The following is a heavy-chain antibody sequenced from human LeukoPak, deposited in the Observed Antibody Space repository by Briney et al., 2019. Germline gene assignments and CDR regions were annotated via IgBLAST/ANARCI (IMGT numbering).Heavy chain of an antibody. Sequence: PSETLSLTRTVSGGSISSYYWSWIRQPPGKGLEWSGYIYYSGSTNYNPSLKSRVTISVDTSKNQFSLKLSSATAADMAVYYCARADYQPLLNFDYWGQGTLVTVSS. CDR2: IYYSGST. D-gene: IGHD2-2*01. CDR3: ARADYQPLLNFDY. V-gene: IGHV4-59*01. CDR1: GGSISSYY. J-gene: IGHJ4*02.